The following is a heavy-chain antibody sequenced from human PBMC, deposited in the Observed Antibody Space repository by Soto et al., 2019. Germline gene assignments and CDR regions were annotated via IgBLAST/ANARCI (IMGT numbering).Heavy chain of an antibody. CDR3: ARDHGDYYYYYGMDV. CDR1: GFTVSSNY. CDR2: IYSGGST. D-gene: IGHD4-17*01. Sequence: EVQLVDSGGALVQPGGSLRLSCAASGFTVSSNYMSWVRQAPGKGLEWVSVIYSGGSTYYADSVKGRFTISRDNSKNTLYLQMNSLRAEDTAVYYCARDHGDYYYYYGMDVWGQGTTVTVSS. V-gene: IGHV3-53*01. J-gene: IGHJ6*02.